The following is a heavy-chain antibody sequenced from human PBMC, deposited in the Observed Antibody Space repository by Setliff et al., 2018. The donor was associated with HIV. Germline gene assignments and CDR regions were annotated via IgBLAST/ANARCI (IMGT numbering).Heavy chain of an antibody. J-gene: IGHJ4*02. CDR1: GVSSSSYH. Sequence: PSETLSLTCTVSGVSSSSYHWSWLRQSPGKGLEWIGHIYSSGSTNYNPSLKSRVTISVDTSKNQISLKLSSVTAADTAVYYCARRMSSGSYYDYWGQGTQVTVSS. V-gene: IGHV4-59*08. CDR3: ARRMSSGSYYDY. CDR2: IYSSGST. D-gene: IGHD1-26*01.